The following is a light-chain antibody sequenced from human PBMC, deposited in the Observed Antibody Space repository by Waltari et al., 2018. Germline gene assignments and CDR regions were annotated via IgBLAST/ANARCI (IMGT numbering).Light chain of an antibody. CDR2: WAS. Sequence: DIVMTQSPDSLAVSLGERANISCESSPSVFYSSSNKNSLAWYQQKPGQPPKLLIHWASTRESGVPDRFSGSGSGTHFALTISSLQAEDVAVYYCQQFYSSPPTFGQGTKVEI. CDR3: QQFYSSPPT. J-gene: IGKJ1*01. CDR1: PSVFYSSSNKNS. V-gene: IGKV4-1*01.